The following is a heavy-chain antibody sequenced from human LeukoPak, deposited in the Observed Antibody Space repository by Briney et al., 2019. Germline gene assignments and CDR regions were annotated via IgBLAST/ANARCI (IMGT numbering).Heavy chain of an antibody. Sequence: SETLSLTCAVYGGSFSGYYWSCIRQPPGKGLEWIGEINHSGSTNYNPSLKSQGNISMDTSKNHYSLKLNSVTPADTALSYCARGPGTWYYYWGQGTLVTVSS. CDR1: GGSFSGYY. J-gene: IGHJ4*02. CDR2: INHSGST. D-gene: IGHD2-15*01. V-gene: IGHV4-34*01. CDR3: ARGPGTWYYY.